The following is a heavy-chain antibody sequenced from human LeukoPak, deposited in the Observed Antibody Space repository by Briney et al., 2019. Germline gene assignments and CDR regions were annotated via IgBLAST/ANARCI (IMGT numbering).Heavy chain of an antibody. V-gene: IGHV1-8*03. Sequence: ASVKVSCKASGYTFTSLDINWVRQAPGQGLEWMGWMNPSSGYTGYAQQFQGRVTFTRSTSISTAYMEVSSLRSEDTAVYYCVRVDGSPDYWGQGTLVTVSS. J-gene: IGHJ4*02. CDR3: VRVDGSPDY. D-gene: IGHD3-22*01. CDR1: GYTFTSLD. CDR2: MNPSSGYT.